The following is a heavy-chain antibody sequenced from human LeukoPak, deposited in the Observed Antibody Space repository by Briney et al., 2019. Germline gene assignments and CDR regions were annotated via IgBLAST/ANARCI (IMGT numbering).Heavy chain of an antibody. V-gene: IGHV3-23*01. Sequence: GGSLRLSCAASGFTFSSYAMSWVRQAPGKGLEWASAISGSGGSTYYADSVKGRFTISRDNSKNTLYLQMNSLRAEDTAVYYCAKDQRYSSGWYGYWGQGTLVTVSS. J-gene: IGHJ4*02. CDR2: ISGSGGST. CDR3: AKDQRYSSGWYGY. D-gene: IGHD6-19*01. CDR1: GFTFSSYA.